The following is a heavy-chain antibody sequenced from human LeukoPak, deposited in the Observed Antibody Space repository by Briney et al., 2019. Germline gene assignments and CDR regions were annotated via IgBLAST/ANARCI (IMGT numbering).Heavy chain of an antibody. CDR3: ATFMIVVAMSAFDI. CDR1: GYTFTSYY. Sequence: ASVKVSCKASGYTFTSYYMHWVRQAPGQGLEWMGWINAGNGNTKYSQKFQGRVTITRDTSASTAYMELSSLRSEDTAVYYCATFMIVVAMSAFDIWGQGTMVTVSS. D-gene: IGHD3-22*01. J-gene: IGHJ3*02. V-gene: IGHV1-3*01. CDR2: INAGNGNT.